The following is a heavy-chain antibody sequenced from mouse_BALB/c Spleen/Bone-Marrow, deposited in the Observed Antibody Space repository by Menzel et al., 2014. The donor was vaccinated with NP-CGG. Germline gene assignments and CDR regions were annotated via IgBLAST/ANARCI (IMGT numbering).Heavy chain of an antibody. CDR1: GDSITSGY. Sequence: VQLQQSGPSLVKPSQTLSLTCSVTGDSITSGYWNWIRKFPGSKLEYMGHISYSGSTYYNPSLKSRISITRDTSKNXFYLQLDSATTEDTATYFCARRDYGKHFDVWGAGTTVTVSS. V-gene: IGHV3-8*02. J-gene: IGHJ1*01. CDR2: ISYSGST. CDR3: ARRDYGKHFDV. D-gene: IGHD2-1*01.